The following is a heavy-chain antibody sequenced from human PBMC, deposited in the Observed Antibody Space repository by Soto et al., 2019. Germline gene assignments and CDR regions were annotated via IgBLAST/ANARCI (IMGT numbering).Heavy chain of an antibody. Sequence: GGSLRLSCAASGFTLSSYSMNWVRQAPGKGLEWVSSISSSSSYIYYADSVKGRFTISRDNAKNSLYLQMNSLRAEDTAVYYCARDLSTTSPLHFDYWGQGTLVTVSS. CDR2: ISSSSSYI. J-gene: IGHJ4*02. CDR3: ARDLSTTSPLHFDY. V-gene: IGHV3-21*01. D-gene: IGHD2-2*01. CDR1: GFTLSSYS.